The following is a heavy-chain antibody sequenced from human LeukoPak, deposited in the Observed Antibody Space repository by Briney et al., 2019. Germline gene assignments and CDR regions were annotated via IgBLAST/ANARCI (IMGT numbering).Heavy chain of an antibody. CDR1: GGSISSYY. Sequence: SETLSLTCTVSGGSISSYYWSWIRQPLGKGLEWMGYINYSGSTNYNPALKSRVTISVDTSKNQFSLKLSSVTAADTAVYYCAREIGVAVAGNYYYYGMDVWGQGTTVTVSS. V-gene: IGHV4-59*01. CDR3: AREIGVAVAGNYYYYGMDV. J-gene: IGHJ6*02. CDR2: INYSGST. D-gene: IGHD6-19*01.